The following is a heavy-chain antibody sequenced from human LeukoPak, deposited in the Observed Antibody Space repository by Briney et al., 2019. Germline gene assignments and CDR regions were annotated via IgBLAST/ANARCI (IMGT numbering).Heavy chain of an antibody. Sequence: GASVKVSCKASGYTFTSSDINWVRQAPGQGLEWMGWTNPNSGKTGYARKLQGRVPMPNNTSISTAYMAVSSLGYDDTAIYYCARGRPGLASAGTYDFWGQGTLITVSS. J-gene: IGHJ4*02. CDR2: TNPNSGKT. V-gene: IGHV1-8*01. CDR1: GYTFTSSD. D-gene: IGHD6-13*01. CDR3: ARGRPGLASAGTYDF.